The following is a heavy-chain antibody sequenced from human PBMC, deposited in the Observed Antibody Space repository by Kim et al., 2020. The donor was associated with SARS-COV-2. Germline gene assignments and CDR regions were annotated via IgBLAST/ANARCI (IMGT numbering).Heavy chain of an antibody. D-gene: IGHD6-19*01. J-gene: IGHJ4*02. CDR1: GFTFSTYS. V-gene: IGHV3-48*02. Sequence: GGSLRLSCAASGFTFSTYSMNWVRQAPGKGLEWVSYISSSSSTIDYADSVKGRFTISRDNAKNSLYLQMNSLRDEDTDVYYCAIIAVAGAYYFDYWGQGTLVTVSS. CDR2: ISSSSSTI. CDR3: AIIAVAGAYYFDY.